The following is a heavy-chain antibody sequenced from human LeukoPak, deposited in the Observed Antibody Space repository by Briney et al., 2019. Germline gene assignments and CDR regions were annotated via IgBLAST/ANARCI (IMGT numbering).Heavy chain of an antibody. Sequence: PSETLSLTCTVSGGSISSSNYYWGWLRQPPGKGLEWIGSIYHSGSTNYNPSLKSRVTISVDKSNNQFSLRLSSVTAADTAVYYCARDLRQWGSFDIWGQGTMVTVSS. CDR1: GGSISSSNYY. J-gene: IGHJ3*02. V-gene: IGHV4-39*07. D-gene: IGHD2-15*01. CDR2: IYHSGST. CDR3: ARDLRQWGSFDI.